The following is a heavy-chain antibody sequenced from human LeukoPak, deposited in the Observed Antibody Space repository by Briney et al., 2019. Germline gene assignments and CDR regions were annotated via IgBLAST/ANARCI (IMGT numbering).Heavy chain of an antibody. D-gene: IGHD4-11*01. CDR3: ARVRGYSNYVSY. CDR1: GFTFSSYS. J-gene: IGHJ4*02. Sequence: PGGSLRLSCAASGFTFSSYSMNWVRQAPGKGLEWVSSISSSSGYIYYADSVKGRFTISRDNAKNSLYLQMNSLRAEDTAVYYCARVRGYSNYVSYWGQGTLVTVSS. V-gene: IGHV3-21*01. CDR2: ISSSSGYI.